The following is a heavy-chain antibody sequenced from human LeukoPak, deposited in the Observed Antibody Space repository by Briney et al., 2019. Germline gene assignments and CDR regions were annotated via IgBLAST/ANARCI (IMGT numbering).Heavy chain of an antibody. Sequence: GGSLRLSCAASGFTFSSYSMNWVRQAPGKGLEWVSSISSSSSYIYYADSVKGRFTISRDNAKNSLYLQMNSLRAEHTAVYYCARGADIVVVPAAIPCDIWGQGTLVTVSS. CDR3: ARGADIVVVPAAIPCDI. CDR1: GFTFSSYS. V-gene: IGHV3-21*01. J-gene: IGHJ4*02. D-gene: IGHD2-2*02. CDR2: ISSSSSYI.